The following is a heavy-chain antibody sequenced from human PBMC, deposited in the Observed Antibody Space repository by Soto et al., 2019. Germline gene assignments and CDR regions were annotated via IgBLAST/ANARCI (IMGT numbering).Heavy chain of an antibody. CDR3: ARDGAYCSAGNCDAAFDV. CDR2: VNPSGATT. Sequence: QVQLVQSGAEVKRPGASVKVSCKASGYTFTTYSMHWVRQAPGQGLEWMGVVNPSGATTTYAEKFQGRVTMTSDTSMSTVYMELSSLTSEDTAMYYCARDGAYCSAGNCDAAFDVCGQGTLVTVSS. V-gene: IGHV1-46*01. J-gene: IGHJ3*01. D-gene: IGHD2-15*01. CDR1: GYTFTTYS.